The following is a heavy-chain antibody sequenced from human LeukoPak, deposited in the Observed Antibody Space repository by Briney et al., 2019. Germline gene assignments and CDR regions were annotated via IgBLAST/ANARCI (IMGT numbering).Heavy chain of an antibody. CDR1: GFTFTRYW. Sequence: PGGSLRLSCAASGFTFTRYWMAWVRQAPGKGLEWVANIKQDGSEQYHVDSVRGRFTMSRDNARNSLYLQMDSLRAEATAVYYCARVSRSGYYGEYWGQGTPVTVSS. CDR2: IKQDGSEQ. J-gene: IGHJ4*02. V-gene: IGHV3-7*01. CDR3: ARVSRSGYYGEY. D-gene: IGHD3-3*01.